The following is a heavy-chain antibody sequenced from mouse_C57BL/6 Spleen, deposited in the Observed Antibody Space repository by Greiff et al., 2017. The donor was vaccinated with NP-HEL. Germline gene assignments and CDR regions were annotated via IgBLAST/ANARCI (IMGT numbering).Heavy chain of an antibody. D-gene: IGHD4-1*01. J-gene: IGHJ4*01. CDR1: GYTFTSYW. CDR3: AREVWDGAMDY. Sequence: QVQLQQPGAELVRPGSSVKLSCKASGYTFTSYWMDWVKQRPGQGLEWIGNIYPSDSETHYNQKFKDKATLTVDKSSSTAYMQLSSLTSEDSAVYYCAREVWDGAMDYWGQGTSVTVSS. CDR2: IYPSDSET. V-gene: IGHV1-61*01.